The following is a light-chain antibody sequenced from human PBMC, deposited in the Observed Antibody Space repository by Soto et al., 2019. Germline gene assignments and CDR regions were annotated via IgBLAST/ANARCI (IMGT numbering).Light chain of an antibody. Sequence: EIVMTQSPATLSVSPGERATLSCRASQSVSSNLAWYQQKPGQASRLLIYGAATRATAIPARFSGSGSGTEFTLTISSLEPEDFAVYYCQQRSNCSITFGQGTRLEIK. J-gene: IGKJ5*01. CDR1: QSVSSN. CDR3: QQRSNCSIT. CDR2: GAA. V-gene: IGKV3-15*01.